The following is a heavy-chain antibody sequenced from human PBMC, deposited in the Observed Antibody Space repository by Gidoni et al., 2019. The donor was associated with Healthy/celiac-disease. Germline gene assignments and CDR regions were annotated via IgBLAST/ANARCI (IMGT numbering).Heavy chain of an antibody. D-gene: IGHD6-13*01. CDR2: ICYSGST. Sequence: QVQLQESGPGLVKPSQTLSLTCTVSGGSISSGGYYWSWIRPHPGKGLEWMGYICYSGSTYYNPSLKSRGTISVDTSKNQFSLKLSSVTAADTAVYYCAREMVAAAGIRKRGYFDLWGRGTLVTVSS. J-gene: IGHJ2*01. CDR3: AREMVAAAGIRKRGYFDL. V-gene: IGHV4-31*03. CDR1: GGSISSGGYY.